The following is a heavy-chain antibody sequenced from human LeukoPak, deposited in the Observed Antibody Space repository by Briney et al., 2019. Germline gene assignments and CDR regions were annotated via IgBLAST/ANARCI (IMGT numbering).Heavy chain of an antibody. CDR3: ARDLGTTNYFFDY. CDR2: IWYDGSNK. J-gene: IGHJ4*02. V-gene: IGHV3-33*01. D-gene: IGHD4-17*01. CDR1: GFTFSHYG. Sequence: GGSLRLSCAASGFTFSHYGFHWVRQAPGKGLEWVAVIWYDGSNKYYADSVKGRFTISRDNSKNTLYLQMNSLRAEDTAVYYCARDLGTTNYFFDYWGQGTLVTVSS.